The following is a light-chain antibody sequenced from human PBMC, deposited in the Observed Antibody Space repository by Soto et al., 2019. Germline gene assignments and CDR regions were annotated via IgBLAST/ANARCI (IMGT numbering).Light chain of an antibody. V-gene: IGKV1-5*01. CDR2: DAS. CDR3: QHRHSYLLT. J-gene: IGKJ4*01. Sequence: DIQVTQSPPTLSASVGDRVTITCRASQTISTWMAWYQQKPGKAPKLLVYDASTLQSGVASRFSGSGSGTEFTLTISSLQPEDLATYYCQHRHSYLLTFGGGTKV. CDR1: QTISTW.